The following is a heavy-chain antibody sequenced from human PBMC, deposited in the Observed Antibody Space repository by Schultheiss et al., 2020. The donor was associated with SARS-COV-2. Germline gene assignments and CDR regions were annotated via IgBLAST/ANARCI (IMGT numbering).Heavy chain of an antibody. CDR3: AKEKLNYFDY. CDR1: GFSFSSFG. D-gene: IGHD1-7*01. J-gene: IGHJ4*02. Sequence: GGSLRLSCAASGFSFSSFGIHWLRQAPGKGLEWVAVISCDGSHTYYTDSVKGRFTISRDNSKNTLYLQMNSLRAEDTAVYYCAKEKLNYFDYWGQGTLVTVSS. CDR2: ISCDGSHT. V-gene: IGHV3-30*18.